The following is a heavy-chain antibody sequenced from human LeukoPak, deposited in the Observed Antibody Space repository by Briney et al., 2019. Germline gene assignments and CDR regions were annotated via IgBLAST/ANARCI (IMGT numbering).Heavy chain of an antibody. D-gene: IGHD2-2*01. Sequence: GSLRLSCAASGFTFSSYEMNWVRHAPGKGLEWVSYISSSGSTIYYADSVKGRFTIPRDNAKNSLYLQMNSLRAEDTAVYYCARVVPAAPFDYWGQGTLVTVFS. CDR2: ISSSGSTI. V-gene: IGHV3-48*03. CDR1: GFTFSSYE. CDR3: ARVVPAAPFDY. J-gene: IGHJ4*02.